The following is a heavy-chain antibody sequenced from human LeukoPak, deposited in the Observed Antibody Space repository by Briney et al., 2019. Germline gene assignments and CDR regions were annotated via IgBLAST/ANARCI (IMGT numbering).Heavy chain of an antibody. CDR3: ARGLIAARPIGY. D-gene: IGHD6-6*01. V-gene: IGHV4-34*01. J-gene: IGHJ4*02. CDR2: INHSGST. CDR1: GFTFSSYA. Sequence: PGGSLRLSCAASGFTFSSYAMSWIRQPPGKGLEWIGEINHSGSTNYNPSLKSRVTISVDTSKNQFSLKLSSVTAADTAVYYCARGLIAARPIGYWGQGTLVTVSS.